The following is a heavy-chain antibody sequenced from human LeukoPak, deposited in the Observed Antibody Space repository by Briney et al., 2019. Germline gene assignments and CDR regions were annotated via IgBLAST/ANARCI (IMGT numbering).Heavy chain of an antibody. Sequence: GESLKISCKGSGYSFTGYRIGWVRQMPGKGLEWMGIIYPGDSDTRYSPSFQGQVTISADKSISTAYLQWSSLRASDTAMYYCARLENGPTNNWFDPWGQGTLVTVSS. CDR2: IYPGDSDT. D-gene: IGHD1-26*01. J-gene: IGHJ5*02. CDR3: ARLENGPTNNWFDP. CDR1: GYSFTGYR. V-gene: IGHV5-51*01.